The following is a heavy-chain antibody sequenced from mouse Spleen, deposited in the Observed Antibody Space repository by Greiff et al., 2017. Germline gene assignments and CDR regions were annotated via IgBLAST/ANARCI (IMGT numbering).Heavy chain of an antibody. CDR2: IDPSDSYT. D-gene: IGHD4-1*01. J-gene: IGHJ2*01. V-gene: IGHV1-59*01. CDR3: ARYPPLGSFDY. Sequence: QVQLKQPGAELVRPGTSVKLSCKASGYTFTSYWMHWVKQRPGQGLEWIGVIDPSDSYTNYNQKFKGKATLTVDTSSSTAYMQLSSLTSEDSAVYYCARYPPLGSFDYWGQGTTLTVSS. CDR1: GYTFTSYW.